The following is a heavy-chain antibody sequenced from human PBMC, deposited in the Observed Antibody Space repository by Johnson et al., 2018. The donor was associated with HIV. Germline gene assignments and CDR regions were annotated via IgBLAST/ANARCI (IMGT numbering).Heavy chain of an antibody. V-gene: IGHV3-30*18. Sequence: QVRLVESVGGVVQPGRSLRLSCAVSGFTFRSYGVHWVRQAPGKGLEWVAVISYDGSNEYYADSVKGRFTISRDNSKNTVYLEMNSLRAEDTAVYYCAKGGIDAFDIWGQGTMVTVSS. CDR2: ISYDGSNE. D-gene: IGHD6-25*01. J-gene: IGHJ3*02. CDR1: GFTFRSYG. CDR3: AKGGIDAFDI.